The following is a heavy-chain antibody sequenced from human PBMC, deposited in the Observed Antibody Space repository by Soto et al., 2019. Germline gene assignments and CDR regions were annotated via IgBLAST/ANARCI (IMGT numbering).Heavy chain of an antibody. CDR3: ARSGITMVRGVIITLSWFDP. CDR2: IYYSGST. D-gene: IGHD3-10*01. Sequence: QVQLQESGPGLVKPSQTLSLTCTVSGGSISSGGYYWSWIRQHPGKGLEWIGYIYYSGSTYYNPSLSSRVTISVDTSKNQFSLKLSSVTAADTAVYYCARSGITMVRGVIITLSWFDPWGQGTLVTVSS. J-gene: IGHJ5*02. V-gene: IGHV4-31*03. CDR1: GGSISSGGYY.